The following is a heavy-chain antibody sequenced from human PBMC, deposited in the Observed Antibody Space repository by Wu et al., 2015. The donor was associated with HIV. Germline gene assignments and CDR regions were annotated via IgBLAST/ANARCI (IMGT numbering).Heavy chain of an antibody. CDR3: ARSDYANYEFWSGYPDS. CDR1: GYTFTVYH. Sequence: QVQVVQSGAEVKQPGASVRISCKASGYTFTVYHIHWVRQAPGQGLEWMGWISPKNGDTNYAQKFQDRVTMTRDTSISTAYMELSRVRPDDTAVYFCARSDYANYEFWSGYPDSWGQGTLITVSS. V-gene: IGHV1-2*02. D-gene: IGHD3-3*01. J-gene: IGHJ4*02. CDR2: ISPKNGDT.